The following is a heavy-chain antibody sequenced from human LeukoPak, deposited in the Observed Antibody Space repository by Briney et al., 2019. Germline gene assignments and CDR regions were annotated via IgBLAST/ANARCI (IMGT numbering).Heavy chain of an antibody. D-gene: IGHD3-9*01. J-gene: IGHJ3*02. CDR1: GFTFSSYA. CDR2: ISGSGGST. Sequence: GGSLRLSCAASGFTFSSYAMSWVRQAPGKGLEWVSAISGSGGSTYYADSVKGRFTISRDNPKNTLYLQMNSLRAEDTAVYYCAKRPSIFRAFDIWGQGTMVTVSS. V-gene: IGHV3-23*01. CDR3: AKRPSIFRAFDI.